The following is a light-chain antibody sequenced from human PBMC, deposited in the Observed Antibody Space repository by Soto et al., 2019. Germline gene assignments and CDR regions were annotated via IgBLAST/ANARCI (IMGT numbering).Light chain of an antibody. V-gene: IGKV2-28*01. Sequence: DIVMTQSPLSLPVTPGEPASISCRSSQSLLHSNGYNYLDWYLQKPGQSPQLLIYLGSNRDSGVPVRFSGSGSGTDFTLKISRVEAEDVGVYYCMQALQTIFTFGPGTKVDIK. J-gene: IGKJ3*01. CDR2: LGS. CDR1: QSLLHSNGYNY. CDR3: MQALQTIFT.